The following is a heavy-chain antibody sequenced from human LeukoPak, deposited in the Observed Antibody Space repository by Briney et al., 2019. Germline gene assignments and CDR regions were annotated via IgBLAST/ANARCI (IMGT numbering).Heavy chain of an antibody. CDR3: ARDQAVGFWSGCSRA. CDR1: GFTFGSYG. CDR2: ISSSGSHI. D-gene: IGHD3-3*01. J-gene: IGHJ5*02. V-gene: IGHV3-21*01. Sequence: GGSLRLSCAASGFTFGSYGMSWVRQAPGKGLEWVSSISSSGSHIYYADSMKGQFTISRDNAKNSLYLQMNSLRAEDTAVYYCARDQAVGFWSGCSRAWGQGTLVTVSS.